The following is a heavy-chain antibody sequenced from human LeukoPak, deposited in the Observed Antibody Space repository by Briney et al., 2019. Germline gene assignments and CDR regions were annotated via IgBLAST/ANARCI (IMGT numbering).Heavy chain of an antibody. CDR2: IGTNSRTT. D-gene: IGHD1-26*01. V-gene: IGHV3-48*04. CDR3: ARDPYSGRYGDYYYYYMDV. J-gene: IGHJ6*03. Sequence: GGSLRLSCTASGFTFSSSGMNWVRQAPGKGLEWVSFIGTNSRTTYYGDSVKGRFTISRDNAKNSLYLQMNSLRAEDTAVYYCARDPYSGRYGDYYYYYMDVWGKGTTVTISS. CDR1: GFTFSSSG.